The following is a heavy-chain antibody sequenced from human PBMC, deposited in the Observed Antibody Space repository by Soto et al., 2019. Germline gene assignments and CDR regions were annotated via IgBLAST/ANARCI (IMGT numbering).Heavy chain of an antibody. J-gene: IGHJ6*02. V-gene: IGHV1-46*01. D-gene: IGHD2-15*01. CDR3: ATTSPRLIVVVVAEGGMDV. CDR2: INPSGGST. CDR1: GYTFTSYY. Sequence: QVQLVQSGAEVKKPGASVKVSCRASGYTFTSYYMHWVRQAPGQGLEWMGIINPSGGSTSYAQKFQGRVTMTRDTSTSTVYMELSSLRSEDTAVYYCATTSPRLIVVVVAEGGMDVWGQGTTVTVSS.